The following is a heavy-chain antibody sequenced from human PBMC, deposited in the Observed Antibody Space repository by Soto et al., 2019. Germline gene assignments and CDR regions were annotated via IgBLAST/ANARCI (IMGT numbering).Heavy chain of an antibody. CDR3: ARDAPGEAPY. D-gene: IGHD2-2*01. Sequence: QVQLQESGPGLVRPSQTLSLTCTVSGGSITNCDYYWNWIRQHPGKGLEWIGYINYRVTTFYNPSLKSRVFISVETSKNQFSLNLSSVTAADTAVYFCARDAPGEAPYWGQGTLVTVSS. CDR2: INYRVTT. J-gene: IGHJ4*02. V-gene: IGHV4-31*03. CDR1: GGSITNCDYY.